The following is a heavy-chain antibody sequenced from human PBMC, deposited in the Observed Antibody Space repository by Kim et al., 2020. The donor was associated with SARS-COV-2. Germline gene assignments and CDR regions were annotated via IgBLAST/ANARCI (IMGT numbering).Heavy chain of an antibody. J-gene: IGHJ4*02. D-gene: IGHD5-18*01. CDR3: VKDRDTFMSPLYFDY. Sequence: GGSLRLSCAGSGFNFSNYALSWVRQIPGKGLEWVSAISNSGSPTYYADSVKGRFTISRDNSKNTVYLQMNGLRAKDTAIYYCVKDRDTFMSPLYFDYWGQGTLVTVSS. CDR2: ISNSGSPT. V-gene: IGHV3-23*01. CDR1: GFNFSNYA.